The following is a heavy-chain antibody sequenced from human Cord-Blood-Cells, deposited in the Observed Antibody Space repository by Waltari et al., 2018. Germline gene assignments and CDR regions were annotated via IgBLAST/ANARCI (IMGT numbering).Heavy chain of an antibody. J-gene: IGHJ1*01. Sequence: QVQLVQSGAEVKKPGSSVKVSCKASGGTFSSYAISWVRQAPGQGLEWMGGIIPIFGTANYARKFQGRVTITADESTSTAYMELSSLRSEDTAVYYCARGIIAAAGTWAEYFQHWGQGTLVTVSS. CDR2: IIPIFGTA. CDR3: ARGIIAAAGTWAEYFQH. D-gene: IGHD6-13*01. CDR1: GGTFSSYA. V-gene: IGHV1-69*01.